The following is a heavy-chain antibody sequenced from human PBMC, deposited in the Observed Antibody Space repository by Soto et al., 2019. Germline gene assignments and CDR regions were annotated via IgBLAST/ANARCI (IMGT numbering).Heavy chain of an antibody. J-gene: IGHJ4*02. V-gene: IGHV6-1*01. CDR1: GDSVSSNSAA. CDR3: ARNWGLDY. CDR2: TYYRSKWYN. D-gene: IGHD7-27*01. Sequence: PSPALSLTCAISGDSVSSNSAAWNCIRQSPSRGLEWLGRTYYRSKWYNDYAITVQSRITINPDTSKNQFSLQLTSVTPEDTAVYYCARNWGLDYWGQGTPVTVSS.